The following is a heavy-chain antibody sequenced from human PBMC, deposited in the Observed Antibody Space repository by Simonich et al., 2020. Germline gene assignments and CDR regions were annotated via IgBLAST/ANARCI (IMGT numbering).Heavy chain of an antibody. CDR3: AKRSGVSITGTFDY. CDR2: SSGSGGST. Sequence: EVQLLESGGGLVQPGGSLRLSCAASGFTFSSYAMSWVRQAPGRGVEWGSDSSGSGGSTYYADAGKGRFTISRDNSKNTLYLQMNSLRAEDTAVYYCAKRSGVSITGTFDYWGQGTLVTVSS. J-gene: IGHJ4*02. V-gene: IGHV3-23*01. D-gene: IGHD1-7*01. CDR1: GFTFSSYA.